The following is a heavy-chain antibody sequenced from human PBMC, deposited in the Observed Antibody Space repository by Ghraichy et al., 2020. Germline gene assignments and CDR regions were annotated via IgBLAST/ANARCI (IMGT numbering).Heavy chain of an antibody. Sequence: SETLSLTCTVSGGSISSSSYYWGWIRQPPGKGLEWIGSIYYSGSTYYNPSLKSRVTISVDTSKNQFSLKLSSVTAADTAVYYCASISITIFGVVITDYYYGMDVWGQGTTVTVSS. D-gene: IGHD3-3*01. CDR3: ASISITIFGVVITDYYYGMDV. CDR2: IYYSGST. V-gene: IGHV4-39*01. J-gene: IGHJ6*02. CDR1: GGSISSSSYY.